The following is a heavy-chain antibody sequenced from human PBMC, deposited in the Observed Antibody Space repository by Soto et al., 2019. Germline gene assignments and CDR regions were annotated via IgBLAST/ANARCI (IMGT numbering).Heavy chain of an antibody. J-gene: IGHJ4*02. CDR1: GGSISGSY. V-gene: IGHV4-59*01. CDR2: IHYSGST. CDR3: TKSRSKDEEGYSFDY. D-gene: IGHD2-15*01. Sequence: PSETLSLTCTVSGGSISGSYWSWIRQTPGKVLEWVGYIHYSGSTNYNPSLKSRVTMSVDSAKNQFSLQLSSVTAADTAVYFCTKSRSKDEEGYSFDYWGQGALVTVSS.